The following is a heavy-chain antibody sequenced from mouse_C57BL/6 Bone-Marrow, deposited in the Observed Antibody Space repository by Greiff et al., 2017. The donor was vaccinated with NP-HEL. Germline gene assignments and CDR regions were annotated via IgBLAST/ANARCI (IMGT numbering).Heavy chain of an antibody. V-gene: IGHV3-6*01. Sequence: EVQLQESGPGLVKPSQSLSLTCSVTGYSITSGYYWNWIRQFPGNKLEWMGYISYDGSNNYNPSLKNRISITRDTSKNQFFLKLNSVTTEDTATYYCAPEDYYGVAYWGQGTLVTVSA. D-gene: IGHD1-1*01. J-gene: IGHJ3*01. CDR3: APEDYYGVAY. CDR1: GYSITSGYY. CDR2: ISYDGSN.